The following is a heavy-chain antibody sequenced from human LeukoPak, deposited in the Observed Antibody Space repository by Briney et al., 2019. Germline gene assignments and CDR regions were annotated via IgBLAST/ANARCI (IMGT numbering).Heavy chain of an antibody. Sequence: PGGSLRLSCAASGFTFSSYAMHWVRQAPGEGLEWVAVISYDGSNKYYADSVKGRFTISRDNSKNTLYLQMNSLRAEDTAVYYCARDQPGDRGNAFDIWGQGTMVTVSS. CDR2: ISYDGSNK. D-gene: IGHD7-27*01. J-gene: IGHJ3*02. V-gene: IGHV3-30-3*01. CDR3: ARDQPGDRGNAFDI. CDR1: GFTFSSYA.